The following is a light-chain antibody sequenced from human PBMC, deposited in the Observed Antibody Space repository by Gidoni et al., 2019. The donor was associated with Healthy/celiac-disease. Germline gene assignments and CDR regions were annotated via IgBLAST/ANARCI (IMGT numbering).Light chain of an antibody. Sequence: VFTQSPATLSLSPGEIATLSCSASQSVSSYLSWYQQKPGQAPRLLIYDASNRATGSPARFSGSGAGTDVTLTISSLEPEDVAVYYCQQRSNWPLYSFGQGTKLEIK. CDR3: QQRSNWPLYS. CDR1: QSVSSY. V-gene: IGKV3-11*01. CDR2: DAS. J-gene: IGKJ2*03.